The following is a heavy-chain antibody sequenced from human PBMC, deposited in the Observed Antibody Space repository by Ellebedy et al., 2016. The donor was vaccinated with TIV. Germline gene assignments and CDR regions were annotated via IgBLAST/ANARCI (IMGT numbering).Heavy chain of an antibody. CDR1: GYTFTSYG. J-gene: IGHJ5*02. CDR3: ATFCGGDCYS. V-gene: IGHV1-18*01. CDR2: ISAYNGNT. Sequence: ASVKVSXXASGYTFTSYGISWVRQAPGQGLEWMGWISAYNGNTNYAQKLQGRVTMTTDTSTSTAYMELRSLRSDDTAVYYCATFCGGDCYSWGQGTLVTVSS. D-gene: IGHD2-21*02.